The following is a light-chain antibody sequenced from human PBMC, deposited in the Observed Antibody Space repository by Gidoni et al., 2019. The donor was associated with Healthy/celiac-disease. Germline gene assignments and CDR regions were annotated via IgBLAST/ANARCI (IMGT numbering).Light chain of an antibody. CDR1: QSVSSSY. CDR3: QQYGSSPRT. V-gene: IGKV3-20*01. CDR2: GAS. Sequence: EILLTQSPGTLSLSPGERATLSCRASQSVSSSYLAWYQQKPGQAPRLLIYGASSRATGIPDRFSGSGSGTDFTLTISRLEPEEFAVYYCQQYGSSPRTFGQGTKVEIK. J-gene: IGKJ1*01.